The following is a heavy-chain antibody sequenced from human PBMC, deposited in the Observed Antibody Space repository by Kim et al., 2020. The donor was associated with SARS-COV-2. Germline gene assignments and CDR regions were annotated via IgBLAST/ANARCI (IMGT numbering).Heavy chain of an antibody. Sequence: GGSLRLSCAASGFTFSSYAMSWVRQAPGKGLEWVSAVSGSGVHTYLADSVKGRFTISRDNSRNTVHLQMNSLSAEDTAVYHCVKSLASGGYVYESGGDY. J-gene: IGHJ4*01. V-gene: IGHV3-23*01. CDR3: VKSLASGGYVYESGGDY. D-gene: IGHD3-22*01. CDR1: GFTFSSYA. CDR2: VSGSGVHT.